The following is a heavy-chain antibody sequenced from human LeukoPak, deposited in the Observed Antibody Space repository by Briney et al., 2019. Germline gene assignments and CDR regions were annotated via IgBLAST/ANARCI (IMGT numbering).Heavy chain of an antibody. J-gene: IGHJ5*02. D-gene: IGHD2-2*01. CDR2: IYYSGRT. CDR1: GGSISSNY. V-gene: IGHV4-59*08. Sequence: SETLSLTCTVSGGSISSNYWNWIRQPPGKGLEWIGYIYYSGRTNYNPSLTSRVTISVDTSRNQFALKLSSVTSADTAVYYCARRTFCSISSCYGFDPWGQGTLVTVSS. CDR3: ARRTFCSISSCYGFDP.